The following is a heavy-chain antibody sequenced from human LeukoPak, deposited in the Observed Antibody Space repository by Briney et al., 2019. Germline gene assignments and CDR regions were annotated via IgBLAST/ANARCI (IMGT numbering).Heavy chain of an antibody. Sequence: ASVKVSCKASGYTFTGYYMHWVRQAPGQGLEWMGWINPNSGGTNYAQKFQGRVTMTRDTSISTAYMELSRLRSDDTVVYYCARTAAAGTSQFYMRPFDPWGQGTLVTVSS. CDR3: ARTAAAGTSQFYMRPFDP. CDR2: INPNSGGT. CDR1: GYTFTGYY. D-gene: IGHD6-13*01. J-gene: IGHJ5*02. V-gene: IGHV1-2*02.